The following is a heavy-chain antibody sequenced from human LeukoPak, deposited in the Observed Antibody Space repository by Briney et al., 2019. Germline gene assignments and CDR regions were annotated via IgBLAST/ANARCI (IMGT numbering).Heavy chain of an antibody. J-gene: IGHJ2*01. V-gene: IGHV1-2*02. CDR3: TRALTTVATWMYL. CDR1: GYTFTGYL. Sequence: ASVKVSCKASGYTFTGYLMHWVRQAPGQGLEWMGWINPKSVDTKYAQKFQGRVTMTRDTSISTAYMELSRLRSDDTAVYYCTRALTTVATWMYLWGRGTPVTVSS. D-gene: IGHD4-17*01. CDR2: INPKSVDT.